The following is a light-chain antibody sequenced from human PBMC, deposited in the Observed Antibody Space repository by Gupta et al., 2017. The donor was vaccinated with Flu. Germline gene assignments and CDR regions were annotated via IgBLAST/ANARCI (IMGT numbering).Light chain of an antibody. CDR2: EVT. J-gene: IGLJ3*02. CDR1: SRDIGHYDY. V-gene: IGLV2-14*01. CDR3: SSCTASNTWV. Sequence: ITISCTGTSRDIGHYDYVSWYQQYPGKAPKLMIYEVTNRPSGVSNRFSGSKSGNTASLTISGLQAEDEADYYCSSCTASNTWVFGGGTKLTVL.